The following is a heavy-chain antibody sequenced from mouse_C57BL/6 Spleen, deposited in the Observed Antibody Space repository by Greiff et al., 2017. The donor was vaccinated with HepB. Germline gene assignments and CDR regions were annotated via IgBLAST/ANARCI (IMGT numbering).Heavy chain of an antibody. CDR1: GYTFTDYY. V-gene: IGHV1-26*01. D-gene: IGHD2-3*01. J-gene: IGHJ2*01. CDR2: INPNNGGT. CDR3: ASLYDDYFDY. Sequence: EVQLQQSGPELVKPGASVKISCKASGYTFTDYYMNWVKQSHGKSLEWIGDINPNNGGTSYNQKFKGKATLTVDTSSSTAYMQLRSLTSDDSADYYSASLYDDYFDYWGQGTTLTVSS.